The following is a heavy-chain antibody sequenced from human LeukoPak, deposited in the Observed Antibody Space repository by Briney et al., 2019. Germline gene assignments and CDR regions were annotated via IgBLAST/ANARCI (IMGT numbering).Heavy chain of an antibody. J-gene: IGHJ4*02. Sequence: GGSLRLSCAASGFTLSSYAMSWVRQAPGKGLEWVSVIYSGGSTYYADSVKGRFTISRDNSKNTLYLQMNSLRAEDTAVYYCARDSGWVAGYPHFDYWGQGTLVTVSS. V-gene: IGHV3-53*01. D-gene: IGHD6-19*01. CDR1: GFTLSSYA. CDR2: IYSGGST. CDR3: ARDSGWVAGYPHFDY.